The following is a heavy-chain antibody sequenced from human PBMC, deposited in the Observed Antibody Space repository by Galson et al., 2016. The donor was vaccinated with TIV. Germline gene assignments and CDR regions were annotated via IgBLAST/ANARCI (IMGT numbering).Heavy chain of an antibody. V-gene: IGHV1-18*01. D-gene: IGHD3-9*01. CDR3: ARDRMAILTGYECDY. Sequence: SVKVSCKASGYTFSNYGVSWIRQAPGHGLEWMGWISGYNGNTNYAPKFQGRVTLTTDTLTSPAYMELRSLTPDDTAIYYCARDRMAILTGYECDYWGQGTTVTVS. J-gene: IGHJ4*03. CDR2: ISGYNGNT. CDR1: GYTFSNYG.